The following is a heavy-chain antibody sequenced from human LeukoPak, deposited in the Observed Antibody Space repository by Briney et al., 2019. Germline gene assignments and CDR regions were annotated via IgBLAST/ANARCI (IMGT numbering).Heavy chain of an antibody. CDR1: GFTFSSYS. V-gene: IGHV3-23*01. J-gene: IGHJ4*02. Sequence: PGGSLRLSCAASGFTFSSYSMNWVRQAPGKGLEWVSAISGSGGSTYYADSVKGRFTISRDNSKNTLYLQMNSLRAEDTAVYYCAKAKTWELRYFDYWGQGTLVTVSS. D-gene: IGHD1-26*01. CDR3: AKAKTWELRYFDY. CDR2: ISGSGGST.